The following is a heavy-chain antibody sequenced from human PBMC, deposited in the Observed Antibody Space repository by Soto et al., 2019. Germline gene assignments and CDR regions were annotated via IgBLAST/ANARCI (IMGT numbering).Heavy chain of an antibody. CDR2: SYYSGTS. Sequence: SETLSLTCAVYGGSFSGYYWNWIRQPPGKGLEWVGSSYYSGTSYFNPALKGRVTISVDTSTNQFSLRLTSVTAADTAVYYCTRRYNWNDYYFDPWGQGTLVTVSS. CDR3: TRRYNWNDYYFDP. J-gene: IGHJ5*02. D-gene: IGHD1-20*01. V-gene: IGHV4-34*01. CDR1: GGSFSGYY.